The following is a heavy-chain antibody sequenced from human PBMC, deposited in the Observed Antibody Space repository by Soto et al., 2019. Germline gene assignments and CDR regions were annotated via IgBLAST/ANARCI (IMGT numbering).Heavy chain of an antibody. V-gene: IGHV3-21*01. J-gene: IGHJ4*02. D-gene: IGHD2-2*01. Sequence: LRLSCAASGFTFSDYRMIWVRQAPGKGLEWVSTISSSGRYIYYADSVKGRFTISRDNAKNSLYLQMDSLSAEDTAVYYCARDPGYCSSTTCYGNYFDYWGQGTLVTVSS. CDR2: ISSSGRYI. CDR1: GFTFSDYR. CDR3: ARDPGYCSSTTCYGNYFDY.